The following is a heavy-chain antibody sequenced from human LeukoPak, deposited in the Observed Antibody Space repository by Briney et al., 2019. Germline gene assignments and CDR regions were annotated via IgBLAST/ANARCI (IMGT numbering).Heavy chain of an antibody. J-gene: IGHJ4*01. D-gene: IGHD4-11*01. Sequence: GGSLRLSCAASGFIFSHYGMHWGRQAPGKGLEWVAVIWSDATDRFYAASVKGRFTISRDNSQNTLFLQMNTLRAEDAAIYYCARDAQRWFDYSNSLQYWGHGTLVTVSS. CDR2: IWSDATDR. CDR1: GFIFSHYG. V-gene: IGHV3-33*01. CDR3: ARDAQRWFDYSNSLQY.